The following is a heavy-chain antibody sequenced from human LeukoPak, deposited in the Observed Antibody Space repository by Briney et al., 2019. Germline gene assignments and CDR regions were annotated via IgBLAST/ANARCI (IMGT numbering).Heavy chain of an antibody. D-gene: IGHD1-26*01. J-gene: IGHJ4*02. CDR2: IYYSGST. CDR3: ARVRWEPHPFDY. Sequence: SETLSLTCTVSGGSISSYYWSWIRQPPGKGLEWIGYIYYSGSTNYNPSLKSRVTISVDTSKNQFPLKLSSVTAADTAVYYCARVRWEPHPFDYWGQGTLVTVSS. V-gene: IGHV4-59*01. CDR1: GGSISSYY.